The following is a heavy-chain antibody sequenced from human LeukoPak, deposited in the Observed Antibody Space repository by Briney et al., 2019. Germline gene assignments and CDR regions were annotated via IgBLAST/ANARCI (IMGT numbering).Heavy chain of an antibody. CDR2: IKHDGSDK. V-gene: IGHV3-7*01. Sequence: QTGGSLRLSCAASGFTFSNYWMSWVRQAPGKGLEWVANIKHDGSDKYYVDSVKGRFTISRDNAKNSPYLQMNSLRAEDTAVYYCARGPVYFDYWGQGTLVSVSS. CDR3: ARGPVYFDY. CDR1: GFTFSNYW. J-gene: IGHJ4*02.